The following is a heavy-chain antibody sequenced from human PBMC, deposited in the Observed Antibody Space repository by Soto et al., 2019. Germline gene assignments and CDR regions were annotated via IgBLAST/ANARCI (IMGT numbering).Heavy chain of an antibody. D-gene: IGHD3-9*01. CDR1: GYTFTSYD. CDR3: ARGDFNILTGYYISHYYYYYGMDV. J-gene: IGHJ6*02. CDR2: MNPNSGNT. Sequence: ASVKVSCKASGYTFTSYDINWVRQATGQGLEWMGWMNPNSGNTGYAQKFQGRVTMTRNTSISTAYMELSSLRSEDTAVYYCARGDFNILTGYYISHYYYYYGMDVGGQ. V-gene: IGHV1-8*01.